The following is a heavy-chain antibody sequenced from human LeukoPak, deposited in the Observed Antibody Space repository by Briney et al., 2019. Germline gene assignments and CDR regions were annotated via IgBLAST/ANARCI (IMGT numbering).Heavy chain of an antibody. CDR1: GFTFSSYA. V-gene: IGHV3-30*04. Sequence: GGSLRLSCAASGFTFSSYAMHWVRQAPGKGLEWVAVISYDGSNKYYADSVKGRFTISRDNSKNTLYLQMNSLRAEDTAVYYCAKMLSVVRGVITPFDYWGQGTLVTVSS. D-gene: IGHD3-10*01. CDR2: ISYDGSNK. CDR3: AKMLSVVRGVITPFDY. J-gene: IGHJ4*02.